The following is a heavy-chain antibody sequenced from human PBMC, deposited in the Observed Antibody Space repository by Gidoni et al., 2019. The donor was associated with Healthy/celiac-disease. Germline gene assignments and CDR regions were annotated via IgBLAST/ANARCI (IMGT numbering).Heavy chain of an antibody. CDR3: ARVSYYDSSGSSDY. J-gene: IGHJ4*02. Sequence: QVQLVQSGAEVKKPGSSVKVSCKASGGSFTSYAISWVRQAPGQGLAWMGRIIPILGIANYAQKFQGRVTITADNSTSTAYMELSSLRSEDTAVYYCARVSYYDSSGSSDYWGQGTLVTVSS. V-gene: IGHV1-69*04. D-gene: IGHD3-22*01. CDR2: IIPILGIA. CDR1: GGSFTSYA.